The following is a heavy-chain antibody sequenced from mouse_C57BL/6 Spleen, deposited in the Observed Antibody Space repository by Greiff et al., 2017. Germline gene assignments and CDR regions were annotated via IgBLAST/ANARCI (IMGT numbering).Heavy chain of an antibody. CDR2: IYPNSGST. D-gene: IGHD1-1*01. CDR1: GYTFTSYW. CDR3: AGRREFTTVVARGDYFDY. Sequence: VQLQQPGAELVKPGASVKLSCKASGYTFTSYWMHWVKQRPGQGLEWIGMIYPNSGSTNYNEKFKSKATLTADKSSSTAYMQLSSLTSEDSAVYYYAGRREFTTVVARGDYFDYWGQGTTLTVSS. V-gene: IGHV1-64*01. J-gene: IGHJ2*01.